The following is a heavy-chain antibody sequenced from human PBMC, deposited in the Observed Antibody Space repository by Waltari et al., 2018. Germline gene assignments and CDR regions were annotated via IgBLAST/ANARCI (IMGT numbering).Heavy chain of an antibody. V-gene: IGHV3-48*03. Sequence: EVQLVESGGGLVQPGGSLRLSCAASGFNFSSYGMNWGRQAPGKGLEWISYISGSDTTIYYADSVKGRLTISRDDAENSLYLQMNSLRAEDTALYYCARRFDSWGQGTRVTVSS. CDR3: ARRFDS. J-gene: IGHJ4*02. CDR2: ISGSDTTI. CDR1: GFNFSSYG.